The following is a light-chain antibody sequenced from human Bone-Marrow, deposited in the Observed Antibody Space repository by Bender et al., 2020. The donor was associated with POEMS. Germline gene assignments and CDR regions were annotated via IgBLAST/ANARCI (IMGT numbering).Light chain of an antibody. V-gene: IGLV2-14*02. CDR1: SSDVGSYHL. Sequence: QSALTQPASVSGSPGQSITISCTGTSSDVGSYHLVSWYQQHPGKAPKLVIYDVSNRPSGVSNRFSGSKSGNTASLTISGLQAEDEGDYYCQSYDNSLGGWVFGGGTKLTVL. CDR2: DVS. CDR3: QSYDNSLGGWV. J-gene: IGLJ3*02.